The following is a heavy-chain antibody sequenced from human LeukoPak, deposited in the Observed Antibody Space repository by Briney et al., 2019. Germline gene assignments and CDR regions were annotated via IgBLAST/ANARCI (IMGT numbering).Heavy chain of an antibody. CDR1: GYTFTSYG. V-gene: IGHV1-18*01. Sequence: ASVKVSCKASGYTFTSYGISWVRQAPGQGLEWMGWISAYNGNTNYAQKLQGRVTMTTDTSTSTAYMELRSLRSDDTAVYYCARDRESNYYDSSGPWFDPWGQGTLVTVSS. D-gene: IGHD3-22*01. CDR2: ISAYNGNT. CDR3: ARDRESNYYDSSGPWFDP. J-gene: IGHJ5*02.